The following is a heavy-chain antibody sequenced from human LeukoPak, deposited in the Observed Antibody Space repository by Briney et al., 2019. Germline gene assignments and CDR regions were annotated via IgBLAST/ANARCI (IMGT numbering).Heavy chain of an antibody. V-gene: IGHV3-33*01. CDR1: GFTFSTYG. CDR3: ASLPVRGVIIPDY. Sequence: SGGSLRLSCEASGFTFSTYGMHWVRQAPGKGLEWVAVIWYDGSNKNYADSVKGRFTISRDNSKNTLYLQMNSLRAEDTAVYYCASLPVRGVIIPDYWGQGTLVTVSS. J-gene: IGHJ4*02. D-gene: IGHD3-10*01. CDR2: IWYDGSNK.